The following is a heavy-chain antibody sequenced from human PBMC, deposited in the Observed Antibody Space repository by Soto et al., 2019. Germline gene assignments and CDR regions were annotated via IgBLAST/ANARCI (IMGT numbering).Heavy chain of an antibody. V-gene: IGHV3-30-3*01. CDR3: ARDTVGATTASFDY. J-gene: IGHJ4*02. Sequence: ESGGGVVQPGRSLRLSCAASGFTFSSYAMHWVRQAPGKGLEWVAVISYDGSNKYYADSVKGRFTISRDNSKNTLYLQMNSLRAEDTAVYYCARDTVGATTASFDYWGQGTLVTVSS. CDR2: ISYDGSNK. D-gene: IGHD1-26*01. CDR1: GFTFSSYA.